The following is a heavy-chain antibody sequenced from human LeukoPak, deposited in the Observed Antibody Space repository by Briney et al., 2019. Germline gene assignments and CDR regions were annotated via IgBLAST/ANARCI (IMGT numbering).Heavy chain of an antibody. D-gene: IGHD6-13*01. CDR2: ISYDGSNK. J-gene: IGHJ5*02. Sequence: GGSLRLSCAASGFTFSSYAMHWVRQAPGKGLEWVAVISYDGSNKYYADSVKGRFTISRDNSKNTLYLQMNSLRAEDTAVYYCARDGYLLGLDPWGQGTLVTVSS. CDR1: GFTFSSYA. CDR3: ARDGYLLGLDP. V-gene: IGHV3-30-3*01.